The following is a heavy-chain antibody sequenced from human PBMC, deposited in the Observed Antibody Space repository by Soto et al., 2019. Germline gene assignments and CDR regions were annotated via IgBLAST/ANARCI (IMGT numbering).Heavy chain of an antibody. J-gene: IGHJ6*02. Sequence: GGSLRLSCAASGFTFSSYSMNWVRQAPGKGLEWVSSISSSSYIYYADSVKGRFTISRDNAKNSLYLQMNSLRAEDTAVYYCARDGSRDIVLMVYATYYYYGMDGWGQGTTVTVSS. CDR2: ISSSSYI. D-gene: IGHD2-8*01. CDR3: ARDGSRDIVLMVYATYYYYGMDG. CDR1: GFTFSSYS. V-gene: IGHV3-21*01.